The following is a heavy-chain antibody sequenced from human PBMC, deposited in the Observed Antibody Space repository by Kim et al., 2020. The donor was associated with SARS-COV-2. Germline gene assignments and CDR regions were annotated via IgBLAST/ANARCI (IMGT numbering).Heavy chain of an antibody. V-gene: IGHV3-30*03. D-gene: IGHD3-10*01. CDR2: VSHDGRER. CDR1: GFTFSSYD. J-gene: IGHJ6*02. Sequence: GGSLRLSCAASGFTFSSYDIHWVRQAPGKGLEWVALVSHDGRERYHADSVKGRFTISRDNSRKTLYLQMNNLRHEDTAVYFCARVGPMIGGIIVNYYAMDVWGPGTTVTVSS. CDR3: ARVGPMIGGIIVNYYAMDV.